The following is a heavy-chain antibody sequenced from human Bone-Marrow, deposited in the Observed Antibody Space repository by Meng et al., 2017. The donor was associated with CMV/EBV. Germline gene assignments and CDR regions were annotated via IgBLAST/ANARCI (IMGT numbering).Heavy chain of an antibody. J-gene: IGHJ5*02. Sequence: ASVKVSCKASGYTFTNYGISWVRQAPGQGLEWMGWMNPNSGNTGYAQKFQGRVTMTRNTSISTAYMELSSLRSEDTAVYYCARQLGSSWFDPWGQGTLVTVSS. CDR1: GYTFTNYG. CDR3: ARQLGSSWFDP. CDR2: MNPNSGNT. V-gene: IGHV1-8*02. D-gene: IGHD6-13*01.